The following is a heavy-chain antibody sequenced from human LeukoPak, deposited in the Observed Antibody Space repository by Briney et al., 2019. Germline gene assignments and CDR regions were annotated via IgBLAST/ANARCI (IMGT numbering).Heavy chain of an antibody. CDR2: INHSGST. D-gene: IGHD2-2*01. CDR1: GGSFSGYY. V-gene: IGHV4-34*01. J-gene: IGHJ4*02. Sequence: SETLSLTCAVYGGSFSGYYWSWIRQPPGKGLEWIGEINHSGSTNYNPSLKSRVTISVDTSKNQFSLKLSSVTAADTAVYYCAIGGWVVVPAAIYYFDYWGQGTLVTVSS. CDR3: AIGGWVVVPAAIYYFDY.